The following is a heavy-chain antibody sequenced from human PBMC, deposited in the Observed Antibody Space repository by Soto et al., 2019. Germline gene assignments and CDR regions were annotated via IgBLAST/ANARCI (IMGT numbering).Heavy chain of an antibody. Sequence: EVQLLESGGGLVQPGGSLKLSCVASGFPFSTYSMSWIRQTPGKGLEWVSSTSGSGGSTYYADSVKGRFTFSRDNSKNTLYLQMNSLIAEDTALYYCAKGASSSSFEYWGQGTLVTVSS. CDR1: GFPFSTYS. D-gene: IGHD6-13*01. CDR3: AKGASSSSFEY. V-gene: IGHV3-23*01. J-gene: IGHJ4*02. CDR2: TSGSGGST.